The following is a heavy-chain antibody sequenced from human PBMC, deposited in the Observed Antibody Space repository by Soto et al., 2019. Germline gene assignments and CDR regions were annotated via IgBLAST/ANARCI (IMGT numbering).Heavy chain of an antibody. CDR3: ARVPTAPYHYHARDV. CDR1: GYSISSSNW. V-gene: IGHV4-28*03. J-gene: IGHJ6*02. Sequence: QVQLQESGPGLVKPSDTLSLTCAVSGYSISSSNWWAWIRQPPGKGLGWIGYIYYSGSTYYNPSPKGRVTMSVEPSKNQFSLKPSSVTAVDTAVYYCARVPTAPYHYHARDVWSQGTTVTVSS. CDR2: IYYSGST.